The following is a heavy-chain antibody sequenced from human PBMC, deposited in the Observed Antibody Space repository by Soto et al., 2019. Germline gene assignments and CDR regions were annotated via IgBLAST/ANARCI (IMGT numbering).Heavy chain of an antibody. D-gene: IGHD3-16*01. CDR2: IYYSGST. CDR3: AREGGVLPCDYMDV. CDR1: GGSISSGGDY. V-gene: IGHV4-31*03. Sequence: QVQLQESGPGLVKPSQNLSLTCTVSGGSISSGGDYWSWIRQHPGKGLEWIGYIYYSGSTYYNPSLKSRVTISVDKSKNQFSLKLSSVTAADTAVYYGAREGGVLPCDYMDVWGKGTTVTVSS. J-gene: IGHJ6*03.